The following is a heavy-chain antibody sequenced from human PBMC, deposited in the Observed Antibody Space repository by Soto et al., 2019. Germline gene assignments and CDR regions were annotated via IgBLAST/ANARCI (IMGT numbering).Heavy chain of an antibody. CDR2: IYYSGST. Sequence: SCKASGGTFSSYAIIWIRQPPGKGLEWIGSIYYSGSTYYNASLKSRVTISVDTSKNQFSLKLSSVTAADTAVYNCARGEAYYYYYMDVWGKGTTVTVSS. J-gene: IGHJ6*03. V-gene: IGHV4-39*01. CDR1: GGTFSSYAII. D-gene: IGHD1-26*01. CDR3: ARGEAYYYYYMDV.